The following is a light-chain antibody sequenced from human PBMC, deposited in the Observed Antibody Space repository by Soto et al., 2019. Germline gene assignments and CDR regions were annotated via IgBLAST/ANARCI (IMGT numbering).Light chain of an antibody. CDR2: DVS. Sequence: QSVLTQPASVSGSPGQSITISCTGTSSDIGSYNYVSWYQQNPGKAPKLMIYDVSNRPSGISNRFSGSKSGNTASLTISGLKAEDEDDYNCRSYTSSTTLVFGGGTKLTVL. CDR3: RSYTSSTTLV. CDR1: SSDIGSYNY. V-gene: IGLV2-14*01. J-gene: IGLJ2*01.